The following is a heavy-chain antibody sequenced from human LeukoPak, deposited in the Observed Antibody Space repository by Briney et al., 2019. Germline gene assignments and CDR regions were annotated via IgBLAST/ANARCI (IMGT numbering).Heavy chain of an antibody. CDR1: GFIFSNYA. V-gene: IGHV3-23*01. J-gene: IGHJ4*02. CDR2: INGRGDNT. D-gene: IGHD6-19*01. Sequence: PGGSLILSCAASGFIFSNYAMSWVRQAPGRGVEGVSTINGRGDNTHDADSVKGRFTISRDNSKDSLYLQMNSLRAEDTAVYYCAKGPRPDITVAHTLEKWGQGTLVTVSS. CDR3: AKGPRPDITVAHTLEK.